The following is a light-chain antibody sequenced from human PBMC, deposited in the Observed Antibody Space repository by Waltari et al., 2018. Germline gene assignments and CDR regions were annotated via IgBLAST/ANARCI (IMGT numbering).Light chain of an antibody. CDR2: AAS. CDR1: QGIRNY. J-gene: IGKJ1*01. V-gene: IGKV1-27*01. Sequence: DIQMTQSPSSLSASVGDRVTITCRASQGIRNYLAWYQQKPGKVPKLLIYAASTLQSGGPSRFSGSGSGTDFTLTISSLQPEDVATYYCQKYNIAPRTFGQGTKVEIK. CDR3: QKYNIAPRT.